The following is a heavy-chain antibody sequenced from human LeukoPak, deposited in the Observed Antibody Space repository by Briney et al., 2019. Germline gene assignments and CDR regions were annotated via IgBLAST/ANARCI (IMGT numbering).Heavy chain of an antibody. CDR2: ISAYNGNT. V-gene: IGHV1-18*01. CDR1: GYTFTSYG. Sequence: ASVTVSCKASGYTFTSYGISWVRQAPGQGLEWMGWISAYNGNTNYAQKLQGRVTMTTDTSTSTAYIELRSLRSDDTAVYYCAREILGYCSGGSCYSGFANWFGPWGQGTLVTVSS. J-gene: IGHJ5*02. CDR3: AREILGYCSGGSCYSGFANWFGP. D-gene: IGHD2-15*01.